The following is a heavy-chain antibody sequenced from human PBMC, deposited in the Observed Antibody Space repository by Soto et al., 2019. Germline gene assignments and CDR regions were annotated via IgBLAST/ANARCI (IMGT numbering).Heavy chain of an antibody. J-gene: IGHJ4*02. V-gene: IGHV4-59*01. CDR1: GGSISSDY. Sequence: SETLSLTCTVSGGSISSDYWTWIRQPPGERLEWIGYIYYNGNTNYNSSLKSRVTISIDTSKNQFSLKLNSVTAADTAVYFCVRLAYTSRFTFDYWGRGALVTVSS. CDR3: VRLAYTSRFTFDY. D-gene: IGHD3-16*01. CDR2: IYYNGNT.